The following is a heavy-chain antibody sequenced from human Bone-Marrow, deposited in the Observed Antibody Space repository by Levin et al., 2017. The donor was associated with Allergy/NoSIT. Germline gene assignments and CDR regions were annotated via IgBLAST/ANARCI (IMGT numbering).Heavy chain of an antibody. Sequence: PSETLSLTCAVYGGSFSGYYWSWIRQPPGKGLEWIGEINHSGSTNYNPSLKSRVTISVDTSKNQFSLKLSSVTAADTAVYYCARIRYSSGWYGSDYWGQGTLVTVSS. CDR1: GGSFSGYY. V-gene: IGHV4-34*01. CDR2: INHSGST. CDR3: ARIRYSSGWYGSDY. J-gene: IGHJ4*02. D-gene: IGHD6-19*01.